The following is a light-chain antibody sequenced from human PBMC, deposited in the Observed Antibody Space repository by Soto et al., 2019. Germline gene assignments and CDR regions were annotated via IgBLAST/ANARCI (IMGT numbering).Light chain of an antibody. CDR2: WAS. CDR1: QSLLHSNGYNY. Sequence: DIVMTQSPLSLPVTPGEPASISCRSSQSLLHSNGYNYLAWYQQKPGQPPKLLIYWASTRESGVPDRFSGSGSGTDFTLTISSLQAEDVAVYYCQQYYSTQTFGQGTKVDIK. V-gene: IGKV4-1*01. CDR3: QQYYSTQT. J-gene: IGKJ1*01.